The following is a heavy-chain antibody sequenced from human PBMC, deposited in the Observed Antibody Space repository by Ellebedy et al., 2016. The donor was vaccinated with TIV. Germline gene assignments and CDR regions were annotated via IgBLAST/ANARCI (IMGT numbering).Heavy chain of an antibody. D-gene: IGHD4-17*01. V-gene: IGHV3-7*01. Sequence: GGSLRLSCAATGFSFRSYWMSWVRQAPGKGLEWVANIYQDGSVQYYLDSLKGRLTISRDNAINSLFLQMNSLRAGDTAVYYCARRGSYGDYAVQVNSWFDRWGRGTLVTVSS. CDR2: IYQDGSVQ. CDR3: ARRGSYGDYAVQVNSWFDR. CDR1: GFSFRSYW. J-gene: IGHJ5*02.